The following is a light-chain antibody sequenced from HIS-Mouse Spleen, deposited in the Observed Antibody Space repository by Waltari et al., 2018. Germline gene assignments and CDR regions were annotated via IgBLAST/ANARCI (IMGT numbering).Light chain of an antibody. J-gene: IGLJ2*01. CDR3: SSYTSSSFNVV. CDR2: DVS. CDR1: SSDVGGYHY. V-gene: IGLV2-14*03. Sequence: QSALTQPASVSGSPGQSITTSCTGTSSDVGGYHYVSWYQQHPGKAPKLMIYDVSNRPSGVSNRFSGSKSGNTASLTISGLQAEDEADYYCSSYTSSSFNVVFGGGTKLTVL.